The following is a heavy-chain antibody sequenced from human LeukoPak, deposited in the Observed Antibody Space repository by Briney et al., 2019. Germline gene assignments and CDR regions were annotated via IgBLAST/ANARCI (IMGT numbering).Heavy chain of an antibody. CDR2: ISGGGPVT. D-gene: IGHD1-26*01. V-gene: IGHV3-23*01. CDR3: ARGRGGSW. J-gene: IGHJ4*02. CDR1: GFTFSSYA. Sequence: PGGSLRLSCAASGFTFSSYAMSWVRQAPGKGLECVSAISGGGPVTYYTDSVKGRFAISRDNSKNTLYLEMNSLRAEDTAVYYCARGRGGSWWGQGTLVTVSS.